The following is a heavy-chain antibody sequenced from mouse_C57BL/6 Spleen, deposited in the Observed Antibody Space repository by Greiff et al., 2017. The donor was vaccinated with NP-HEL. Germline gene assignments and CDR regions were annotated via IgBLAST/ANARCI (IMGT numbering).Heavy chain of an antibody. J-gene: IGHJ2*01. CDR2: INPSTGGT. CDR1: GYSFTGYY. CDR3: ARYYHGSSPYFDY. D-gene: IGHD1-1*01. Sequence: DVKLQESGPELVKPGASVKISCKASGYSFTGYYMNWVKQSPEKSLEWIGEINPSTGGTTYNQKFKAKATLTVDKSSSTAYMQLKSLTSEDSAVYYCARYYHGSSPYFDYWGQGTTLTVSS. V-gene: IGHV1-42*01.